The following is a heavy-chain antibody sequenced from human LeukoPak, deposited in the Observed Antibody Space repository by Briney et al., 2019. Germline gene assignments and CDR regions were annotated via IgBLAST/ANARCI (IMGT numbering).Heavy chain of an antibody. Sequence: TGGSLRLSCTASGFTFSSYGMSWVRQAPGKGPEWVTGISGSGGGTFYADSVKGRFTISRDNSKNTLYLQMNSLRAEDTAVYYCAKVISGYSYQPFDYWGQGTLVTVSS. D-gene: IGHD3-22*01. J-gene: IGHJ4*02. CDR1: GFTFSSYG. CDR3: AKVISGYSYQPFDY. V-gene: IGHV3-23*01. CDR2: ISGSGGGT.